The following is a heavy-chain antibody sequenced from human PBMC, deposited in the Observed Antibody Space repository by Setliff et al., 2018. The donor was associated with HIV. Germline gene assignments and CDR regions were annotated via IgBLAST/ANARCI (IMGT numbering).Heavy chain of an antibody. J-gene: IGHJ4*02. V-gene: IGHV4-38-2*01. CDR1: GHSISSGYY. Sequence: KPSETLSLTCAVSGHSISSGYYWGWIRQPPGKGLEWIGSIFHSAATNYNPSLKSRVTISIDTSKNQFSLKLASVTAADTAVYYCARRGAYGYDYFDYWGPGILVTV. D-gene: IGHD5-12*01. CDR3: ARRGAYGYDYFDY. CDR2: IFHSAAT.